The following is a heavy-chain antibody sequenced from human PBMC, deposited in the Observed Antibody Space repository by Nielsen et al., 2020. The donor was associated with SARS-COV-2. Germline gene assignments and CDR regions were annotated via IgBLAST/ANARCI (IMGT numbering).Heavy chain of an antibody. D-gene: IGHD5-24*01. CDR3: VREGDGYHSYYYGLDV. CDR2: INRDGSVT. J-gene: IGHJ6*02. Sequence: GESLKISCAASGFTFSSYWIHWVRQAPGKGLVWVSRINRDGSVTNYADSVKGRFTISRDNGGNTLYLQVNSLRAEDTAVYYCVREGDGYHSYYYGLDVWGRGTTVTVSS. V-gene: IGHV3-74*01. CDR1: GFTFSSYW.